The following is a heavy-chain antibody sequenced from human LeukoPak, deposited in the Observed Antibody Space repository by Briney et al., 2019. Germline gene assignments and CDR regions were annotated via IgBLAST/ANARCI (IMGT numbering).Heavy chain of an antibody. CDR1: GGSFSGYY. V-gene: IGHV4-34*01. D-gene: IGHD3-3*01. CDR2: INHSGSP. J-gene: IGHJ5*02. CDR3: ARGNYDFWSGYSNWFDP. Sequence: PSETLSLTCVVYGGSFSGYYWAWIRQPPGKGLEWIGEINHSGSPNYNPSLKSRAIISLDTSKNQFSLNLSSVTAADTVVYYCARGNYDFWSGYSNWFDPWGQGTLVTVSS.